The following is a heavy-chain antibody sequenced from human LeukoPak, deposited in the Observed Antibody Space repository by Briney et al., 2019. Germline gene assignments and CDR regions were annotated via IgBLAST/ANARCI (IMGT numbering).Heavy chain of an antibody. D-gene: IGHD1-1*01. CDR1: GGSINSYY. V-gene: IGHV4-59*01. J-gene: IGHJ3*02. CDR2: IYYSGRT. Sequence: SETLSLTCTVSGGSINSYYWSWIRQPPGKGLEWIGYIYYSGRTNYNPSLKSRVTISVDTSKNQFSLKLSSVTAADTAVYYCARDESGTSAFDIWGQGTMVTVSS. CDR3: ARDESGTSAFDI.